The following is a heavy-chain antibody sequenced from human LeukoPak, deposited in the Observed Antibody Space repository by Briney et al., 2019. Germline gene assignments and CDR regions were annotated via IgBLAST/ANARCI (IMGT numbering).Heavy chain of an antibody. Sequence: ASVKVSCKASGYTFTSYAMHWVRQAPGQRLEWMGWIDAGNGNTKYSQKFQGRVTITRDTSASTAYMELGSLRSEDKAVYYCARRYCSGTSCYSPLDYWGQGTLVTVSS. CDR1: GYTFTSYA. V-gene: IGHV1-3*01. CDR3: ARRYCSGTSCYSPLDY. CDR2: IDAGNGNT. J-gene: IGHJ4*02. D-gene: IGHD2-2*01.